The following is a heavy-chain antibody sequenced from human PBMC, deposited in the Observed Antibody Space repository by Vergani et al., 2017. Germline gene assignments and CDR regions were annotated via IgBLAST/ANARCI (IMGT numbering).Heavy chain of an antibody. V-gene: IGHV3-33*01. D-gene: IGHD1-1*01. CDR2: TWYDGNNK. Sequence: QVQLVESGGGVVQPGRSLRLSCAASGFTFNQYSMHWVRQAPGKGLEWVAVTWYDGNNKQYADSVKGRFTISRDNSKSTLYLQMNSLRTEDTAVYYCATKSCGTPGCQIGYFREWGQGTLVTVSS. CDR3: ATKSCGTPGCQIGYFRE. J-gene: IGHJ1*01. CDR1: GFTFNQYS.